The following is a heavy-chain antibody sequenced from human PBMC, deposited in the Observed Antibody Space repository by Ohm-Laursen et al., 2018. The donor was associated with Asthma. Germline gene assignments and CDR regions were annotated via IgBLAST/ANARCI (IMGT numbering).Heavy chain of an antibody. CDR2: IDWDDDK. J-gene: IGHJ4*02. CDR3: ARIYCSGGSCYNSPFDY. Sequence: TQTLTLTCTFSGFSLSTSGMCVSWIRQPPGKALEWLALIDWDDDKYYSTSLKTRLTISKDTSKNQVVLTMTNMDPVDTATYYCARIYCSGGSCYNSPFDYWGQGTLVTVSS. CDR1: GFSLSTSGMC. V-gene: IGHV2-70*01. D-gene: IGHD2-15*01.